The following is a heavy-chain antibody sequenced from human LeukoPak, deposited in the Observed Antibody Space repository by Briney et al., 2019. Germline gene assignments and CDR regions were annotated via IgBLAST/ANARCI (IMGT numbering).Heavy chain of an antibody. CDR2: IIPIFGTA. CDR1: GGTFSSYA. Sequence: ASVKVSCKASGGTFSSYAISWVRQAPGQGLEWMGGIIPIFGTANYAQKFQGRVTITADESTSTAYMELSSLRSEDTAVYYCARDSGYSYGYSYGMDVWGQGTTVTVSS. J-gene: IGHJ6*02. V-gene: IGHV1-69*13. D-gene: IGHD5-18*01. CDR3: ARDSGYSYGYSYGMDV.